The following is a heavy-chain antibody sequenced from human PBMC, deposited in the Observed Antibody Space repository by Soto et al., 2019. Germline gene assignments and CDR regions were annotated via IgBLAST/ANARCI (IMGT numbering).Heavy chain of an antibody. Sequence: SETLSLTCIVSGESISRSTYYWGWIRQPPGKGLEWIGSIYHSGRTYYNPSLKSRVSISIDTSKNQFSLKLSSVTAADTALYYCARQRTTGVTQAYFDYWGQGALVTVSS. CDR2: IYHSGRT. CDR3: ARQRTTGVTQAYFDY. V-gene: IGHV4-39*01. D-gene: IGHD2-21*02. CDR1: GESISRSTYY. J-gene: IGHJ4*02.